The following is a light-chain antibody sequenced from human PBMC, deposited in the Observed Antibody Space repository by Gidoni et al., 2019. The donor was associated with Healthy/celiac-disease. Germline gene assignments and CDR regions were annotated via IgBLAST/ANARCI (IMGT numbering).Light chain of an antibody. Sequence: VMTQSPATLSVSPGERATLSCRASQSVNSNLAWYQQKPGQAPRLLIYGASTRATGIPARFSGSGSGTEFTLTISSLQSEDFAVYYCQQYNNWPYTFGQXTKLEIK. V-gene: IGKV3-15*01. CDR1: QSVNSN. CDR3: QQYNNWPYT. CDR2: GAS. J-gene: IGKJ2*01.